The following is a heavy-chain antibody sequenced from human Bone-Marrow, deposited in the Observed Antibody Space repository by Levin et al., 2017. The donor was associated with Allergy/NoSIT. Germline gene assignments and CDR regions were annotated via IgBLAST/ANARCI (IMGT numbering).Heavy chain of an antibody. CDR2: IYENGNT. CDR3: ARWETPMESFEY. CDR1: GDSISSSY. V-gene: IGHV4-59*01. J-gene: IGHJ4*02. D-gene: IGHD3-10*01. Sequence: KSSETLSLTCAVSGDSISSSYWSWIRQPPGKGLEWIGYIYENGNTNYNPSLKSRVSISVDTSKNQFSLKLTSVTAADTAVYYCARWETPMESFEYWGQGTVVTVSA.